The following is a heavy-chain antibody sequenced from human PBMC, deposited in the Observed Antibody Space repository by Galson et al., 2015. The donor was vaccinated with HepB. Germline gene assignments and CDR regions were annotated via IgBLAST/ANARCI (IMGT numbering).Heavy chain of an antibody. Sequence: SLRLSCAASGFTFRSYWMHWVRQAPGKGLVWVSRTNTDGSSTSYADSVKGRLTISRDNAKNTLYLQMNSLRAEDTAVYYCASSGWYSLQHWGQGTLVTVSS. CDR3: ASSGWYSLQH. V-gene: IGHV3-74*01. CDR2: TNTDGSST. D-gene: IGHD6-19*01. J-gene: IGHJ1*01. CDR1: GFTFRSYW.